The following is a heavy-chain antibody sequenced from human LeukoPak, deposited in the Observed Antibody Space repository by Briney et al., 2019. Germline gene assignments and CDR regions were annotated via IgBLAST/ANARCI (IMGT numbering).Heavy chain of an antibody. J-gene: IGHJ4*02. Sequence: GRSLRLSCAASGFTFRNYYMHWVRQAPGKGLEWVAVISLDGNNEYYADSVKGRFTTSRDNSKNTLYLQMNSLRAEDTAVYYCARDLYYFDYWGQGTLVTVSS. CDR2: ISLDGNNE. CDR1: GFTFRNYY. V-gene: IGHV3-30-3*01. CDR3: ARDLYYFDY.